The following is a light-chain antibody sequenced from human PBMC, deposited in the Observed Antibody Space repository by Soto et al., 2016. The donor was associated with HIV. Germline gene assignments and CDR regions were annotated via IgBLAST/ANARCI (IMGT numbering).Light chain of an antibody. CDR2: DDS. CDR1: NIGSKS. V-gene: IGLV3-21*03. Sequence: SYVLTQPPSVSVAPGKTARITCGGNNIGSKSVHWYQQKPGQAPVLVVYDDSDRPSGIPERFSGSNSGNMATLTISRVEAGDEAGYYCQVWDSSSDHPGVFGGGTKLTVL. CDR3: QVWDSSSDHPGV. J-gene: IGLJ2*01.